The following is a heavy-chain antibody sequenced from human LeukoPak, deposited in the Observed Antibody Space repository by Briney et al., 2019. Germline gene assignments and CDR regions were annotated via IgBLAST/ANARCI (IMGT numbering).Heavy chain of an antibody. V-gene: IGHV4-61*01. Sequence: SETLSLTCTVSGGSVSSGSYYWSWIRQPPGKGLEWIGYIYYSGSTNYNPSLKSRVTISVDTSKNQFSLKLSSVTAADTAVYYCARGRYCSSTSCYKGFDPWGQGTLVTVSS. CDR2: IYYSGST. J-gene: IGHJ5*02. CDR3: ARGRYCSSTSCYKGFDP. D-gene: IGHD2-2*02. CDR1: GGSVSSGSYY.